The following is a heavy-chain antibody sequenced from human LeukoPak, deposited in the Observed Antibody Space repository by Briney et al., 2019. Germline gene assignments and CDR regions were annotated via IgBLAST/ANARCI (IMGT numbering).Heavy chain of an antibody. Sequence: PSETLSLTCAVYGGSFSGYYWSWIRQPPGKGLKWIGYIYYSGSTSYSPSLRSRVTISVDTSKNQFSLKLSSVTAADTAVYYCAGQDIVVVPAAIGDNNWFDPWGQGAPVTVSS. CDR2: IYYSGST. V-gene: IGHV4-59*01. CDR3: AGQDIVVVPAAIGDNNWFDP. CDR1: GGSFSGYY. J-gene: IGHJ5*02. D-gene: IGHD2-2*02.